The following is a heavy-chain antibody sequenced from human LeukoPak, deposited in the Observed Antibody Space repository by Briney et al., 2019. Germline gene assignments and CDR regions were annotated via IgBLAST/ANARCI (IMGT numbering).Heavy chain of an antibody. Sequence: GGSLRLSCAASGFAFSNYEMNWVRHAPGKGLEWVSYISPSGGTITYADSVKGRFTISRDNAKNSLYLQMNSLGAEDTAVYYCVRVRYCSSTNCHGGWFDPWGQGTLVTVSS. V-gene: IGHV3-48*03. D-gene: IGHD2-2*01. J-gene: IGHJ5*02. CDR2: ISPSGGTI. CDR1: GFAFSNYE. CDR3: VRVRYCSSTNCHGGWFDP.